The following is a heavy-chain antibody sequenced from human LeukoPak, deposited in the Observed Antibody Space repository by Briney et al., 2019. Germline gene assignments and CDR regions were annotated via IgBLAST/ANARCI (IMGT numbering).Heavy chain of an antibody. CDR2: INPNSGGT. CDR1: GYTFSNYG. V-gene: IGHV1-2*06. CDR3: AREGTYESFDY. D-gene: IGHD3-10*01. J-gene: IGHJ4*02. Sequence: GASVKVSCKGSGYTFSNYGVSWVRQAPGQGLEWMGRINPNSGGTNYAQKFQGRVTMTRDTSISTAYMELSRLRSDDTAVYYCAREGTYESFDYWGQGTLVTVSS.